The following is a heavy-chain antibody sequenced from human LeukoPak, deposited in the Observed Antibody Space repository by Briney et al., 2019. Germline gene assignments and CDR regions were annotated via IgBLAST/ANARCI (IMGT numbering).Heavy chain of an antibody. J-gene: IGHJ6*02. CDR3: AKDWNSDMFTGYYPFYYYYGMDV. CDR1: GFTFSSYA. CDR2: ISGSGGST. V-gene: IGHV3-23*01. D-gene: IGHD3-9*01. Sequence: GGSLRLSCAASGFTFSSYAMSWIRQAPGKGLEWVSAISGSGGSTYYADPVKGGFTIARDNSKNTLYMQMNSLRAEDTAVYYGAKDWNSDMFTGYYPFYYYYGMDVWGQGTTVIVSS.